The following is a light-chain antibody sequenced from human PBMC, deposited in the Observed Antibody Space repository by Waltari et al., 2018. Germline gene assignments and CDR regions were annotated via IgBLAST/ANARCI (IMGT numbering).Light chain of an antibody. Sequence: EIVLTQSPGTLSLSPGERATLSCRASQSVSRTLAWYQQKPGQAPRLLIYDASSRAAGIPDRFSGSGSGTDFSLTISSLEPEDFGVYYCQKYGTLPATFGQGTKVEI. J-gene: IGKJ1*01. CDR1: QSVSRT. CDR2: DAS. CDR3: QKYGTLPAT. V-gene: IGKV3-20*01.